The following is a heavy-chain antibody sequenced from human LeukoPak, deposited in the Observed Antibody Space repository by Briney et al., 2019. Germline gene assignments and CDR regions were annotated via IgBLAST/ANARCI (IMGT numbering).Heavy chain of an antibody. D-gene: IGHD3-9*01. Sequence: PGGSLSLSCAASGFTFSTYAMSWVRQAPGKGLEGVSGISGSGGSKYYADPVKGRFTTSRDNSKNMLYLQMNSLRAEDTAVYYCAKTDSDISTAYVHWGQGTLVTVSS. V-gene: IGHV3-23*01. CDR3: AKTDSDISTAYVH. J-gene: IGHJ4*02. CDR2: ISGSGGSK. CDR1: GFTFSTYA.